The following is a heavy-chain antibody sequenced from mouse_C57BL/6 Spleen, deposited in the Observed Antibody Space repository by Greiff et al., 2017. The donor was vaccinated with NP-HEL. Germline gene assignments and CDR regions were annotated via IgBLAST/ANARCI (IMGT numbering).Heavy chain of an antibody. CDR3: ARKDAYYAWFDY. D-gene: IGHD1-1*02. V-gene: IGHV1-50*01. Sequence: QVQLQQPGAELVKPGASVKLSCKASGYTFTSYWMHWGKQRPGQGLEWIGEIDPSDSYTNYNQKFKGKGTLTVDTSSSTAYMQLVSLTSADSAVYYCARKDAYYAWFDYWGQGTTLTVSS. CDR1: GYTFTSYW. CDR2: IDPSDSYT. J-gene: IGHJ2*01.